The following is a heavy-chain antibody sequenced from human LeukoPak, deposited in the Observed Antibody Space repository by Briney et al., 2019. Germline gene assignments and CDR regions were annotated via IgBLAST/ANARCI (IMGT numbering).Heavy chain of an antibody. Sequence: PSETLSLTCAVCGGSFSGYYWSWIRQPPGKGLEWIGEINHSGSTNYNPSLKSRVTISVDTSKNQFSLKLSSVTAADTAVYYCARVDSSGWSYWYFDLWGRGTLVTVSS. CDR3: ARVDSSGWSYWYFDL. V-gene: IGHV4-34*01. CDR2: INHSGST. J-gene: IGHJ2*01. D-gene: IGHD6-19*01. CDR1: GGSFSGYY.